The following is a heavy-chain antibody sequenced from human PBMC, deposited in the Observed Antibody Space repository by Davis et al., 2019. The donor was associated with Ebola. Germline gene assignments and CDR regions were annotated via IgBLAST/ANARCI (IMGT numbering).Heavy chain of an antibody. CDR3: AREVRTPAAGRLGY. Sequence: ASVKVSCKASGYTFTRHDINWVRQATGQGLEWMGWMNPNSGNTGYAQKFQGRVTITRNTSISTAYMELSSLRSEDTAVYYCAREVRTPAAGRLGYWGQGTLVTVSS. V-gene: IGHV1-8*03. CDR1: GYTFTRHD. J-gene: IGHJ4*02. D-gene: IGHD6-13*01. CDR2: MNPNSGNT.